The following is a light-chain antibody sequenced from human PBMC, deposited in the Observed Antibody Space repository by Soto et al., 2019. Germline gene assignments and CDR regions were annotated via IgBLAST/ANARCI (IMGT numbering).Light chain of an antibody. CDR2: KAS. CDR1: QSISSW. V-gene: IGKV1-5*03. CDR3: QQYNSYRWT. J-gene: IGKJ1*01. Sequence: DIQMTQSPSTLSASVGDRVTITCRAKQSISSWLAWYQQKPGKAPKLLIYKASSLESGVPSRFSGRGSGTEFTLTISSLQPDDFATYYCQQYNSYRWTFGQGTKVEIK.